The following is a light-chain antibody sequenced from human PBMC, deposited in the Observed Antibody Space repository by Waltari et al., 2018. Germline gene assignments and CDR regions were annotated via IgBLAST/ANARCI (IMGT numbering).Light chain of an antibody. CDR2: RTS. CDR1: IQ. CDR3: QQYDGEVVT. J-gene: IGKJ4*02. V-gene: IGKV3-20*01. Sequence: IQLTWYQKKVGPAPRLRIYRTSSRATGIPDRFSGSGSGTEFSLTSSRLEPEDFAVYYCQQYDGEVVTFGGGTKVEI.